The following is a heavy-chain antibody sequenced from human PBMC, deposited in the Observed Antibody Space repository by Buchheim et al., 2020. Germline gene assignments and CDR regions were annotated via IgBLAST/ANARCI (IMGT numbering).Heavy chain of an antibody. V-gene: IGHV3-74*03. D-gene: IGHD1-26*01. CDR3: VRGRGAEGRRMDY. CDR1: GFTFSSYW. CDR2: TNSDGSST. Sequence: EVQVVESGGGLVQPGGSLRLSCAASGFTFSSYWMHWVRQAPGRGLVWVSRTNSDGSSTTYAGSVKGRFTISRDNAKNTLYLQMNSLRADDTAVYYCVRGRGAEGRRMDYWGQGTL. J-gene: IGHJ4*03.